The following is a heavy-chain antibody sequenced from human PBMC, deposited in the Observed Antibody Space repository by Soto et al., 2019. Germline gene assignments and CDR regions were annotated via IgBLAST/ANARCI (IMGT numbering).Heavy chain of an antibody. D-gene: IGHD3-10*01. CDR2: IYYSGST. CDR1: GGSISSGGYY. Sequence: PSETLSLTCTVSGGSISSGGYYWSWIRQHPGKGLEWIGYIYYSGSTYYNPSLKSRVTISVDTSKNQFSLKLSSVTAADTAVYYCARDSGSGSYYYYYGMAVWGQGTTVTVSS. V-gene: IGHV4-31*03. CDR3: ARDSGSGSYYYYYGMAV. J-gene: IGHJ6*02.